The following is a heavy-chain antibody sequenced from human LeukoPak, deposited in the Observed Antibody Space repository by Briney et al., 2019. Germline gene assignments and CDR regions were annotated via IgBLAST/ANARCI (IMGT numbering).Heavy chain of an antibody. CDR3: AKSGGSHYGMDV. CDR2: IYPGDSES. CDR1: GSSFTSYW. D-gene: IGHD1-26*01. V-gene: IGHV5-51*01. J-gene: IGHJ6*02. Sequence: GESLKISCQGSGSSFTSYWIGWVRQMPGKGLEWMGIIYPGDSESRYSPSFQGQVIISVDKSISTAYLQWSSLKASDSAMYYCAKSGGSHYGMDVWGQGTTVTVSS.